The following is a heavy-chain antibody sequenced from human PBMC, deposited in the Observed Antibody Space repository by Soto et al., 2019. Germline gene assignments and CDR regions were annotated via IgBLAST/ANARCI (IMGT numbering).Heavy chain of an antibody. D-gene: IGHD3-22*01. CDR1: GYTFTSYG. J-gene: IGHJ3*02. V-gene: IGHV1-18*04. Sequence: GASVKVSCKASGYTFTSYGISWVRQAPGQGLEWMGWISAYNGNTNYAQKLQGRVTMTTDTSTSTAYMELRSLRSDDTAVYYCALIVGAFLGDAFDIWGQGTMVTVSS. CDR3: ALIVGAFLGDAFDI. CDR2: ISAYNGNT.